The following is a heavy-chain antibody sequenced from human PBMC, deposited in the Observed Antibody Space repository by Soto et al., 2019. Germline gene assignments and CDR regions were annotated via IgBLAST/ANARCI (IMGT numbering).Heavy chain of an antibody. CDR1: GFTFSSYA. J-gene: IGHJ3*01. CDR3: VRVKLGPQPLKAFDA. V-gene: IGHV3-23*01. D-gene: IGHD7-27*01. Sequence: GGSLRLSCAASGFTFSSYAMSWVRQAPGKGLEWVSAISGSGGSTYYADSVKGRFTISRDNSKNTLYLQMNSLRAEDMAIYYCVRVKLGPQPLKAFDAWGQGTMVTVSS. CDR2: ISGSGGST.